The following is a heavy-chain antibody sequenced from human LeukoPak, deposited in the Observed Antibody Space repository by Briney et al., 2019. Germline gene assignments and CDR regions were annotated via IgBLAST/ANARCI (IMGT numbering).Heavy chain of an antibody. V-gene: IGHV3-30-3*01. CDR3: ARDGEPYCGGDCYFDYFDY. D-gene: IGHD2-21*02. J-gene: IGHJ4*02. CDR1: GFTFSSYA. Sequence: GRSLRLSCAASGFTFSSYAMHWVRQAPGKGLECVAVISYDGSNKYYADSVKGRFTISRDNSKNTLYLQMNSLRAEDTAVYYCARDGEPYCGGDCYFDYFDYWGQGTLVTVSS. CDR2: ISYDGSNK.